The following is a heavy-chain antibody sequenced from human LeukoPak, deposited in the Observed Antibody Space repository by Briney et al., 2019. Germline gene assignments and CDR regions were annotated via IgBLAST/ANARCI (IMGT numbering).Heavy chain of an antibody. D-gene: IGHD3-22*01. CDR3: ASSSGGFNWFDP. CDR1: GFTFSRYW. J-gene: IGHJ5*02. V-gene: IGHV3-74*01. CDR2: INSDGSST. Sequence: PGESLRLSCAASGFTFSRYWMHWVRQAPGKGLVWVSRINSDGSSTNYADSVKGRFTISRDNAKNTLYLQMNSLRVEDTAVYYCASSSGGFNWFDPWGQGTLVTVSS.